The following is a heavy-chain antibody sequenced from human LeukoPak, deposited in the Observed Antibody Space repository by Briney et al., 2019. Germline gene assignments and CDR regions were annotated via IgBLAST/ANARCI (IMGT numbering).Heavy chain of an antibody. V-gene: IGHV3-9*01. Sequence: GRSLRLSCAASGFTFEDFAMHWVRQAPGKGLEWVSGITWNRDNIGYGDSVKGRFTISRDNVKNVLYLQMTSLRPEDTALYYCAKDLSSAITSALVLDVWGQGTTVIVSS. J-gene: IGHJ6*02. D-gene: IGHD3-22*01. CDR2: ITWNRDNI. CDR3: AKDLSSAITSALVLDV. CDR1: GFTFEDFA.